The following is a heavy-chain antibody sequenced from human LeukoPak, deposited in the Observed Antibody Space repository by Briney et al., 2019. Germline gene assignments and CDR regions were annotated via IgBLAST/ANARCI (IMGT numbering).Heavy chain of an antibody. CDR2: IESNGLA. V-gene: IGHV3-74*01. D-gene: IGHD5-24*01. CDR1: GFTFSSYW. J-gene: IGHJ4*01. CDR3: AKLLRDATIYDF. Sequence: GGSLRLSCAASGFTFSSYWMHWVRQTPGKGLMWVSRIESNGLALYADSVKGRFTISRDNSKNTLFLQTNSLRAEDTAFYYCAKLLRDATIYDFWGHGALVTVSS.